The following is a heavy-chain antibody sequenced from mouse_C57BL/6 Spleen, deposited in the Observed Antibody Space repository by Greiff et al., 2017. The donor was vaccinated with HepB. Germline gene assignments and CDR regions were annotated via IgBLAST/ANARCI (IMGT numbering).Heavy chain of an antibody. V-gene: IGHV5-4*03. CDR3: ARGDYSNPAWFAY. J-gene: IGHJ3*01. D-gene: IGHD2-5*01. CDR1: GFTFSSYA. CDR2: ISDGGSYT. Sequence: EVKLMESGGGLVKPGGSLKLSCAASGFTFSSYAMSWVRQTPEKRLEWVATISDGGSYTYYPDNVKGRFTISRDNAKNNLYLQMSHLKSEDTAMYYCARGDYSNPAWFAYWGQGTLVTVSA.